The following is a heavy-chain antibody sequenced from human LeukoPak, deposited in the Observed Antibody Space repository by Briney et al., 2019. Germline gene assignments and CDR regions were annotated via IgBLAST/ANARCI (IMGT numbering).Heavy chain of an antibody. J-gene: IGHJ5*02. Sequence: ASVKVSCKASGYTFTSYYMHWVRQAPGQGLEWMGIINPSGGSTSYAQKFQGRVTMTRDMSTSTVYMELSSLRSEDTALYYCARMLGVLWFGELNNWFDPWGQGTLVTVSS. CDR1: GYTFTSYY. CDR3: ARMLGVLWFGELNNWFDP. CDR2: INPSGGST. V-gene: IGHV1-46*01. D-gene: IGHD3-10*01.